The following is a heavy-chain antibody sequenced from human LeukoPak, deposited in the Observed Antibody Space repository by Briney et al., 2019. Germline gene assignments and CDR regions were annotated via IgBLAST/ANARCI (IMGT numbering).Heavy chain of an antibody. J-gene: IGHJ6*02. V-gene: IGHV3-48*03. D-gene: IGHD2-2*01. CDR2: IRNSGASI. Sequence: GGSLRLSCEASGFTFRSYEMNWVRQAQGKGLEWVSYIRNSGASIYYADSVKGRFSISRDNAKNSLYLQMNGLRAEDTAVYYCARDKCTSTTCDGMDVWGQGTTVTVSS. CDR3: ARDKCTSTTCDGMDV. CDR1: GFTFRSYE.